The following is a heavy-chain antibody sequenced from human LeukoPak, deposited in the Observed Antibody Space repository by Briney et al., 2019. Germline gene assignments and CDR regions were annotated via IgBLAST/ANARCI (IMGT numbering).Heavy chain of an antibody. D-gene: IGHD6-19*01. CDR3: ARGKSSGYNY. V-gene: IGHV3-48*04. CDR2: ISSSSSTI. Sequence: PGGSLRLSCAASGFTFSSYSMNWVRQAPGKGLEWVSYISSSSSTIYYADSVKGRFTISRDNAKNSLYLQMNSLRAEDTAVYYCARGKSSGYNYWGQGTLVTVSS. CDR1: GFTFSSYS. J-gene: IGHJ4*02.